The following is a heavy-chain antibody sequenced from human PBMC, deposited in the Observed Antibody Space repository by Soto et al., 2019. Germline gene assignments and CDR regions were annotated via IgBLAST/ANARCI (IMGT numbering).Heavy chain of an antibody. Sequence: GASVKVSCKASGYTFTSYHMHWVRQAPGQGLEWKGIINPSGGSTSYAQKFQGRVTMTRDTSTSTVYMELSSLRSEDTAVYYCVRGGYYDSSGDSGYYGMDVWGQGTTVTVSS. J-gene: IGHJ6*02. CDR3: VRGGYYDSSGDSGYYGMDV. D-gene: IGHD3-22*01. V-gene: IGHV1-46*01. CDR1: GYTFTSYH. CDR2: INPSGGST.